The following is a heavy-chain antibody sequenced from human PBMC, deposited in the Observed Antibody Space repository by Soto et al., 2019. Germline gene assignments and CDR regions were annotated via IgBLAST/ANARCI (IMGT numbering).Heavy chain of an antibody. J-gene: IGHJ4*02. CDR2: INHSGST. CDR1: GGSFSGYY. CDR3: ARGADIVVVVAATPFDY. Sequence: QVQLQQWGAGLLKPSETLSLTCAVYGGSFSGYYWSWIRQPPGKGLEWIGEINHSGSTNYNPSLKSRVTISVDTSKIQFSLKLSSVTAADTAVYYCARGADIVVVVAATPFDYWGQGTLVTVSS. D-gene: IGHD2-15*01. V-gene: IGHV4-34*01.